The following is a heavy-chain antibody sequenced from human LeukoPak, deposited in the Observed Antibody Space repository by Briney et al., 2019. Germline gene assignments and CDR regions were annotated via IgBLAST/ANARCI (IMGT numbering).Heavy chain of an antibody. Sequence: SETLSLTCSVSGGSISSYYWSWIRQPPGKGLEWIGYIYYSGRTSYNPSLKSRVTISVDTSKNQFSLKLSSVAAADTAVYYCARRPRGVIIKSWFDPWGQGTLVTVSS. V-gene: IGHV4-59*12. CDR2: IYYSGRT. D-gene: IGHD3-10*01. J-gene: IGHJ5*02. CDR1: GGSISSYY. CDR3: ARRPRGVIIKSWFDP.